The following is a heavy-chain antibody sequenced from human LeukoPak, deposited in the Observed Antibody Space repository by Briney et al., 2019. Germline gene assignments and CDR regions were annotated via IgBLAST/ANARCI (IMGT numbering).Heavy chain of an antibody. CDR3: AKDYDFWSGPSQPPLYYNYYYMDV. J-gene: IGHJ6*03. CDR1: GFTFSSYG. V-gene: IGHV3-30*02. CDR2: IRYDGSNK. D-gene: IGHD3-3*01. Sequence: PGGSLRLSCAASGFTFSSYGMHWVRQAPGKGLEWVAFIRYDGSNKYYADSVKGRFTISRDNSKNTLYLQMNSLRAEDTAVYYCAKDYDFWSGPSQPPLYYNYYYMDVWGKGTTVTVS.